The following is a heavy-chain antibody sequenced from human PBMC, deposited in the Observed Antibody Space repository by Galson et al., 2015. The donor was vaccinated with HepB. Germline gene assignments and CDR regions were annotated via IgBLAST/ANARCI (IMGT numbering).Heavy chain of an antibody. D-gene: IGHD3-10*01. Sequence: SVKVSCKASGGTFSSYAISWVRQAPGQGLEWMGGIIPIFGTANYAQKFQGRVTITADESTSTAYMELSSLRSEDTAVYYCARSITMVRGREADGMDVWGQGTTVTVSS. J-gene: IGHJ6*02. CDR3: ARSITMVRGREADGMDV. V-gene: IGHV1-69*13. CDR2: IIPIFGTA. CDR1: GGTFSSYA.